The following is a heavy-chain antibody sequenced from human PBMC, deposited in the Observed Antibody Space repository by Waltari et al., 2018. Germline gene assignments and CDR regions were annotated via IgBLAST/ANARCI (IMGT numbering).Heavy chain of an antibody. CDR1: GFTFGSFW. CDR2: ISEDGSRI. CDR3: VRGFSNSPSSY. V-gene: IGHV3-74*01. D-gene: IGHD2-2*01. J-gene: IGHJ4*02. Sequence: EVQLVSSFFFLVHPFYSLILSCSASGFTFGSFWMHWVHQVSGKGLVLVSSISEDGSRIGYADSVKGRFTISRDNAKNTLYLQMNRLRGDDTAVYYCVRGFSNSPSSYWGQGALVTVSS.